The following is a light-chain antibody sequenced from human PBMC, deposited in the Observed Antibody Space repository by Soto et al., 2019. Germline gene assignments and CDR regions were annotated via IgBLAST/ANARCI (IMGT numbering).Light chain of an antibody. V-gene: IGLV2-23*01. J-gene: IGLJ1*01. CDR3: CSFAGRTSNV. CDR1: SSDVGTNNL. Sequence: QSALTQPASVSGSPGQSITISCTGTSSDVGTNNLVSWYQHHPGKAPKLMIYEGNMRPSGVSNRFSGSKSGITASLTISGLQAEDEADYYCCSFAGRTSNVFGTGTKVTVL. CDR2: EGN.